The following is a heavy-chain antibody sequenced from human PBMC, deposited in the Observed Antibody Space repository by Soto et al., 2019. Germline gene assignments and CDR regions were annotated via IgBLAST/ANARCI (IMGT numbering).Heavy chain of an antibody. J-gene: IGHJ4*02. D-gene: IGHD3-22*01. CDR2: IYSGGST. V-gene: IGHV3-53*02. Sequence: EVQLVETGGGLIQPGGSLRLSCAASGFAVSTNYMSWVRQAPGKGLEWVSVIYSGGSTYYADSVRGRFTISRDNSKNRVHLQMISLRAEDTAVYYCAKFDFYDSSGYFKYWGQGTLVTVSS. CDR1: GFAVSTNY. CDR3: AKFDFYDSSGYFKY.